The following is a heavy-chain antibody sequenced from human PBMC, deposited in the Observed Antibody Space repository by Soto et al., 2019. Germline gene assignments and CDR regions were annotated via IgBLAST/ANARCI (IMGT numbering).Heavy chain of an antibody. D-gene: IGHD1-1*01. CDR3: VRDGTKTLRDWFDP. Sequence: SETLSLTCTVSGASISGFYWSWIRNSAGKGLEWIGRIYATGTTDYNPSLKSRVIMSVDKSKKQFSLKLRSVTAADTAVYYCVRDGTKTLRDWFDPWGQG. CDR2: IYATGTT. V-gene: IGHV4-4*07. CDR1: GASISGFY. J-gene: IGHJ5*02.